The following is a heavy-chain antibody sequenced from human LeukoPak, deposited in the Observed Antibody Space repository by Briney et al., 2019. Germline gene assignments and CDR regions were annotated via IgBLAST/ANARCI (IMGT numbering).Heavy chain of an antibody. D-gene: IGHD3-10*01. CDR1: GFTFSNAW. CDR2: IKSKTDGGTT. CDR3: WLLLWFGEPDAFDI. J-gene: IGHJ3*02. V-gene: IGHV3-15*01. Sequence: GGSLRLSCAASGFTFSNAWMSWVRQAPGKGLEWVGRIKSKTDGGTTDYAAPVKGRFTISRDDSKNTLYLQMNSLKTEDTAVYYCWLLLWFGEPDAFDIWGQGTMVTVSS.